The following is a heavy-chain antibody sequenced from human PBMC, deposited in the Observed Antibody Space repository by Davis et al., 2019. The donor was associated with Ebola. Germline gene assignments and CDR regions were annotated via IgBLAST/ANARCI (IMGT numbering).Heavy chain of an antibody. CDR3: ATYVWGSYRPDY. Sequence: ASVKVSCKASGYRFNSYGISWVRQAPGQGLEWMGWISGYNGNTKYAPKVQGRVTMTTDTSTSTAYMELSRLRSDDTAVYYCATYVWGSYRPDYWGQGTLVTVSS. J-gene: IGHJ4*02. D-gene: IGHD3-16*02. CDR1: GYRFNSYG. CDR2: ISGYNGNT. V-gene: IGHV1-18*01.